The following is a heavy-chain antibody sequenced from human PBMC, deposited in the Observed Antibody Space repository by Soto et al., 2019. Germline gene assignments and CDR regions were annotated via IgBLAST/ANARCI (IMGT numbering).Heavy chain of an antibody. D-gene: IGHD5-12*01. V-gene: IGHV3-74*01. CDR1: GFTFSRYW. CDR2: INSDGSST. CDR3: ARVRDSDYDVAVGY. Sequence: EVQLVESGGGLVQPGGSLRLSCGASGFTFSRYWMHWVRQAPGKGLVWVSHINSDGSSTTYADSVKGRFTISRDNAKNTRYLQMGSLRAEDTAVYYCARVRDSDYDVAVGYWGQGTLVTVSS. J-gene: IGHJ4*02.